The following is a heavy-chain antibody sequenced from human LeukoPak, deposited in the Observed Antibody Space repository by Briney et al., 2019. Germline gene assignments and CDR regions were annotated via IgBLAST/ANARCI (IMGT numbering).Heavy chain of an antibody. Sequence: SQTLSLTCAVSGDSVSSNSAAWHWIRQSPSRGLEWLGRAYYKSKWYNDYALSVKSRITINPDTSENQFSLHLNSVTAADTAVYYCARLMVRGVSYYYYYMDVWGKGTTVTISS. D-gene: IGHD3-10*01. V-gene: IGHV6-1*01. CDR3: ARLMVRGVSYYYYYMDV. CDR1: GDSVSSNSAA. J-gene: IGHJ6*03. CDR2: AYYKSKWYN.